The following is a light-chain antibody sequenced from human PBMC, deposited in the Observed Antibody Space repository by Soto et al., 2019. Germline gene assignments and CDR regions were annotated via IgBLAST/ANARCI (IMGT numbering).Light chain of an antibody. Sequence: EIVVAHSPATRFVSPGERVTLACRARQSVSSSLAWYQQRPGQAPRLLIYDTSARAAGIAARFSGSGSGTEFTLTISSLQSEDFAVYYWQQYVHWPPGTFGQGTKVDIK. V-gene: IGKV3-15*01. CDR1: QSVSSS. J-gene: IGKJ1*01. CDR3: QQYVHWPPGT. CDR2: DTS.